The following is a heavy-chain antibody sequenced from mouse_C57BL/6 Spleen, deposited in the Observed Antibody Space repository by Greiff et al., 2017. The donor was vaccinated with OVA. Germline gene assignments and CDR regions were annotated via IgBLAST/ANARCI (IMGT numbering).Heavy chain of an antibody. Sequence: QVQLQQSGAELVRPGSSVKLSCKASGYTFTSYWMHWVKQRPIQGLEWIGNIDPSDSETHYNQKFKDKATLTVDKSSSTAYMQLSSPTSEDSAVYYCASRGIYDGYHGGFAYWGQGTLVTVSA. J-gene: IGHJ3*01. V-gene: IGHV1-52*01. CDR1: GYTFTSYW. D-gene: IGHD2-3*01. CDR3: ASRGIYDGYHGGFAY. CDR2: IDPSDSET.